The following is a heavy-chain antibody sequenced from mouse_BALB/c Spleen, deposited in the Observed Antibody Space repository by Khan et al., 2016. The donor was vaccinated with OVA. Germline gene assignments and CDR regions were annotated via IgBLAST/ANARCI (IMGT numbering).Heavy chain of an antibody. J-gene: IGHJ2*01. CDR2: IDPANGNT. CDR1: GFNIKDNY. CDR3: AGWPFDY. V-gene: IGHV14-3*02. Sequence: VQLQQPGAELVKPGASVKLSCTASGFNIKDNYMHWVKQRPEQGLEWIGRIDPANGNTEYDPKFQGKATITADTSSNTAYLQPSSLTSEDTAATYCAGWPFDYWGQGTTLPVS.